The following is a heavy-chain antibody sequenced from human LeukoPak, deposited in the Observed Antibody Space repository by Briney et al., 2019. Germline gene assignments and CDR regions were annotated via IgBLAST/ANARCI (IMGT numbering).Heavy chain of an antibody. D-gene: IGHD5-18*01. Sequence: PGGSLRLSCAASGFTFSGSAMHWVRQASGKGLEWVGRSRSKANSYATAYAASVKGRFTISRDDSKNTAYLQMNSLKTEDTAVYYCTPTHNTAMFQFDCWGQGTLVTVSS. CDR2: SRSKANSYAT. CDR1: GFTFSGSA. CDR3: TPTHNTAMFQFDC. J-gene: IGHJ4*02. V-gene: IGHV3-73*01.